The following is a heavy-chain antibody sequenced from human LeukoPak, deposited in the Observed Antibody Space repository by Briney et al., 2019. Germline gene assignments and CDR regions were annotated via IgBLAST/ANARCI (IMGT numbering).Heavy chain of an antibody. V-gene: IGHV1-2*02. Sequence: ASVKVSCKPSGYTFTGHYLHWVRQAPGQALEWMGWISPNTGATIYAQNFQGRVTMSRDTSISTAYLDLSSLRSDDTAVYYCARDRVGSGWPRPYYFEFWGQGTLVTVSS. J-gene: IGHJ4*02. CDR1: GYTFTGHY. CDR2: ISPNTGAT. D-gene: IGHD6-19*01. CDR3: ARDRVGSGWPRPYYFEF.